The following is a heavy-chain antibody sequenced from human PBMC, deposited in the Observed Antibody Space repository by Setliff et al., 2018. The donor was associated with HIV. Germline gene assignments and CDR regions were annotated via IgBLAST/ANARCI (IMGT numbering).Heavy chain of an antibody. J-gene: IGHJ4*02. V-gene: IGHV1-69*13. CDR1: GGTFSSYA. D-gene: IGHD3-22*01. CDR3: ATPPTYSYTSSGYSSLDY. CDR2: IIPIFGTA. Sequence: ASVKVSCKASGGTFSSYAISWVRQAPGQGLEWMGGIIPIFGTANYAQKFQGRVTITADDSTSTAYMELSSLRSEDTALYYCATPPTYSYTSSGYSSLDYWGQGTLVTV.